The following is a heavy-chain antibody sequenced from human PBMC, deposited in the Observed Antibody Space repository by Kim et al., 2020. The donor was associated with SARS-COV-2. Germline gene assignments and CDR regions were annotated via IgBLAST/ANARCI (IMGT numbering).Heavy chain of an antibody. V-gene: IGHV3-23*01. Sequence: DSAKGRFTIARANTKNTMYLQMNRLRAEDTAIYYCAKRRRVTTGATNFDSWGQGTLVTVSS. CDR3: AKRRRVTTGATNFDS. D-gene: IGHD7-27*01. J-gene: IGHJ4*02.